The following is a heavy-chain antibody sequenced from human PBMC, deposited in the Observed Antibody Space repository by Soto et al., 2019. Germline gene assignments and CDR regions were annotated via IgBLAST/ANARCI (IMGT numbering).Heavy chain of an antibody. Sequence: SGPTLVNPTQTLTLTCTFSGFSLSTSGVGVGWIRQPPGKALEWLALIYWDDDKRYSPSLKSRLTITKDTSKNQVVLTMTNMDPVDTATYYCARMMYYGSGPPRYYFDYWGQGTLVTVSS. D-gene: IGHD3-10*01. CDR1: GFSLSTSGVG. CDR3: ARMMYYGSGPPRYYFDY. CDR2: IYWDDDK. J-gene: IGHJ4*02. V-gene: IGHV2-5*02.